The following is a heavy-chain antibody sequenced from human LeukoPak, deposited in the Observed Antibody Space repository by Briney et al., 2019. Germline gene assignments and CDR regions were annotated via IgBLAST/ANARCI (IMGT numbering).Heavy chain of an antibody. CDR3: ARWSDCGGDCHILDY. J-gene: IGHJ4*02. V-gene: IGHV4-59*01. Sequence: SETLSLTCTVSGGSISGYYWSWSRQAQGKGVEWIGNLYYNRGAWFKSSLKSRVTTSVDTSKNEFSLKLSSVTAADTAVYYCARWSDCGGDCHILDYWGQGILVTVSS. CDR1: GGSISGYY. D-gene: IGHD2-21*02. CDR2: LYYNRGA.